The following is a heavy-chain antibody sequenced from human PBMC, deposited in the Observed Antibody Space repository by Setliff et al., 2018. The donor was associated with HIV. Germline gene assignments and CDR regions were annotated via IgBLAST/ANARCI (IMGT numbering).Heavy chain of an antibody. CDR2: INHSGST. J-gene: IGHJ4*02. V-gene: IGHV4-34*01. CDR1: GESVSGYY. Sequence: PSETLSLTCAVYGESVSGYYWSWIRQPPGKGLEWIGEINHSGSTNYNPSLKSRVTISVDTSKSQFSLKLTSVTAADTAVYYCARPVEMANREFDYWGQGTLVTVSS. CDR3: ARPVEMANREFDY. D-gene: IGHD1-26*01.